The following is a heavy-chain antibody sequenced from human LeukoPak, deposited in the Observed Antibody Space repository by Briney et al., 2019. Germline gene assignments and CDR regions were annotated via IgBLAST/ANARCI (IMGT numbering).Heavy chain of an antibody. CDR1: GFTFSSYA. D-gene: IGHD6-19*01. Sequence: GGSLRLSCAASGFTFSSYAMHWVRQAPGKGLEWVAVISYDGSNKYYADSVKGRFTISRDNSKNTLYLQMNSLRAEDTAVYYCARTAAPGQWLVRSYYYYYGMDVWGQGTTVTVSS. J-gene: IGHJ6*02. CDR3: ARTAAPGQWLVRSYYYYYGMDV. CDR2: ISYDGSNK. V-gene: IGHV3-30-3*01.